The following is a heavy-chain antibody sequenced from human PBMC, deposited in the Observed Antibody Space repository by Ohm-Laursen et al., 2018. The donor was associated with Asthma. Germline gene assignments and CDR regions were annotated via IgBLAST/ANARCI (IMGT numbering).Heavy chain of an antibody. V-gene: IGHV1-3*01. D-gene: IGHD5-24*01. CDR3: ARVRWLQTGCYFDY. Sequence: SVKVSCKASGYTFTSYAMHWVRQAPGQRLEWMGWINAGNGNTKYSQKFQGRVTITRDTSASTAYMELSSLRSEDTAVYYCARVRWLQTGCYFDYWGQGTLVTVSS. J-gene: IGHJ4*02. CDR1: GYTFTSYA. CDR2: INAGNGNT.